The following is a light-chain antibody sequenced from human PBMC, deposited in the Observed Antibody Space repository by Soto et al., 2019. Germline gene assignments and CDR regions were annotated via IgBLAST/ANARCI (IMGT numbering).Light chain of an antibody. V-gene: IGKV1-33*01. CDR1: QDINNY. CDR3: QQYDNGVT. Sequence: DIQMTQSPSSLSASVGDRVTITCQASQDINNYLNWYQQKPGKAPKLLIYDASNLETGVPSRFSGGGSGTDFTFTISSLQPDDIATYYCQQYDNGVTFGPGTKVDVK. CDR2: DAS. J-gene: IGKJ3*01.